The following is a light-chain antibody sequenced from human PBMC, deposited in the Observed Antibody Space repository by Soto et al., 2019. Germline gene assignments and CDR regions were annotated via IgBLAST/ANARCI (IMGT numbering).Light chain of an antibody. CDR2: AAS. V-gene: IGKV1-39*01. Sequence: DIQMTQSPSSLSASVGDRVTITCRASQSISSHLNWYQQKPGKAPQLLIYAASRLHGGVPSRFSGSGSGTDFTLTSSSLQPEDFATYSYQQSYSLPPTFGQGTKVDIK. CDR1: QSISSH. J-gene: IGKJ1*01. CDR3: QQSYSLPPT.